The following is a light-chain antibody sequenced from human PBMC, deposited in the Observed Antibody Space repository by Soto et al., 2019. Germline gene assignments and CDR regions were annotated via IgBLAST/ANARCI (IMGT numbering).Light chain of an antibody. J-gene: IGKJ2*01. V-gene: IGKV4-1*01. CDR3: QQYYNNHPT. CDR2: WAS. Sequence: DIVMTQSPDSLAVSLGERATINCKSSESVLYSSNNKNYLAWYQQKPGQPPNLLIYWASTRESGVPDRFSGSGSGTDFTLTISSLQAEDVAVYYCQQYYNNHPTLSQGTKVDIK. CDR1: ESVLYSSNNKNY.